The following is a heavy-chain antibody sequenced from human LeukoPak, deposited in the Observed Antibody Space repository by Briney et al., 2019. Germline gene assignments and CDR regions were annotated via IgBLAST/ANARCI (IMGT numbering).Heavy chain of an antibody. Sequence: GGSLRLSCAASALRFSSFAMTWVRQVPGKGLEWVSGIHGSGETTYYADSVKGRFTISRDNSREMLYLQMNSLRAEDTALYYCAKDKGRVVITALFDYWGQGTLVTVSS. CDR1: ALRFSSFA. D-gene: IGHD3-22*01. V-gene: IGHV3-23*01. CDR3: AKDKGRVVITALFDY. J-gene: IGHJ4*02. CDR2: IHGSGETT.